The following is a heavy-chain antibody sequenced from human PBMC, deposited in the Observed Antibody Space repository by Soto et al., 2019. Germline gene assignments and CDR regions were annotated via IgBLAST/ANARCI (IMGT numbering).Heavy chain of an antibody. CDR2: IYGDDDQ. CDR1: GFSLTTSAVG. Sequence: QITLKESGPTLVKPTQTLTLTCTFSGFSLTTSAVGVGWIRQPPGKALEWLTVIYGDDDQRSSPSLRSRLTISKDTSKNQVVLRMTNMDPVDTATYYCAHSHRASAGLFDLWGQGTLVTVSS. V-gene: IGHV2-5*02. CDR3: AHSHRASAGLFDL. J-gene: IGHJ4*02.